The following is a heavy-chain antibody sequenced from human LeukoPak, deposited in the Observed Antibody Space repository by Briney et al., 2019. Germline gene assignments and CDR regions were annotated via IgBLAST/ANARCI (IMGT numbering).Heavy chain of an antibody. V-gene: IGHV3-21*01. Sequence: PGGSLRLSCAASGFTFSSYSMNWVRQAPGKGLEWVSSISSSSSYIYYADTVEGRFTISRDNAKNSLYLQMNSLRAEDTAVYYCARVRYGAAHFDYWGQGTLVTVSS. CDR1: GFTFSSYS. CDR2: ISSSSSYI. CDR3: ARVRYGAAHFDY. D-gene: IGHD6-6*01. J-gene: IGHJ4*02.